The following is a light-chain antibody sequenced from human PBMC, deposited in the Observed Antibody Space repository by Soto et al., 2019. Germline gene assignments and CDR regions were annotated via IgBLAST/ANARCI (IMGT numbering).Light chain of an antibody. Sequence: QSVLTQPPSVSGTPGQRVTISCSGSSSNIGSNTVNWYQQLPGMAPKLLIYSNDQRPSGVPDRFPDSKSGTSDSLAISGLQSEDEADYYCAVWDDSLNGPVFGGGTKLTVL. V-gene: IGLV1-44*01. CDR1: SSNIGSNT. CDR3: AVWDDSLNGPV. CDR2: SND. J-gene: IGLJ3*02.